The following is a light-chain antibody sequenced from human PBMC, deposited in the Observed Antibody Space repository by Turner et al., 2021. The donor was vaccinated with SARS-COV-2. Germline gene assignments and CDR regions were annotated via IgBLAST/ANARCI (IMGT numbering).Light chain of an antibody. Sequence: EIVLTQSPGTLSLSPGERATLSCRASQNVDTKFLAWYQQSPGQTPRLLIYGTANRATGIPDRFSGSGSGTDFTLIISRLEPEDFAVYFCQQYDTSPYTFGQGTKLEIK. CDR1: QNVDTKF. J-gene: IGKJ2*01. CDR3: QQYDTSPYT. V-gene: IGKV3-20*01. CDR2: GTA.